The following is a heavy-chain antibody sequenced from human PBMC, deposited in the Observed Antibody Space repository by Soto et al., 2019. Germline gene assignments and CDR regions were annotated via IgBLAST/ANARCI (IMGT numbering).Heavy chain of an antibody. V-gene: IGHV4-4*07. CDR1: GGSISSYY. J-gene: IGHJ6*02. CDR2: IDTSGTT. D-gene: IGHD3-10*01. CDR3: ARGPRGYVYYHGMDV. Sequence: SETLSLTCTVSGGSISSYYVSWIRHSAGKGLEWIGRIDTSGTTNYNPSLKSRVTMSVDASKNHFSLNLSSVTAADTAVYYCARGPRGYVYYHGMDVWGQGTTVT.